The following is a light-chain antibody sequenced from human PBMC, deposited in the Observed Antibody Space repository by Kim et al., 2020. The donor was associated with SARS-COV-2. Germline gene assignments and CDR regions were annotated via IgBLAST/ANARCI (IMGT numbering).Light chain of an antibody. CDR2: GSS. Sequence: SPGETATASGRASQCIYSTSLAWYRQKPGQAPRLLIYGSSNRATGVPDRFSGSGSGTDYTLTVNGLEPEDFAVYYCQQYGGSPLYTFGQGTKLEI. V-gene: IGKV3-20*01. CDR1: QCIYSTS. CDR3: QQYGGSPLYT. J-gene: IGKJ2*01.